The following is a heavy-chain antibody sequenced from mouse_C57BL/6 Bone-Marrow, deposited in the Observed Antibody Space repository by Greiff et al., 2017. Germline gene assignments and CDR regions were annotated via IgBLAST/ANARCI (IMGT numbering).Heavy chain of an antibody. Sequence: QVQLQQPGAELVKPGASVTLSCKASGYTFTSYWMQWVKQRPGQGLEWIGEIDPSDSYTNYNQKFKGKATLTVDTSSSTAYMQLSSLTSEDSAVYYCARDDSWYFDVWGTGTTVTVSS. CDR2: IDPSDSYT. CDR1: GYTFTSYW. V-gene: IGHV1-50*01. CDR3: ARDDSWYFDV. J-gene: IGHJ1*03. D-gene: IGHD2-4*01.